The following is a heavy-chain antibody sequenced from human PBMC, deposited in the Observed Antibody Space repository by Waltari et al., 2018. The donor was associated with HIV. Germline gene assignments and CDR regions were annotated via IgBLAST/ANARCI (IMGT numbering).Heavy chain of an antibody. CDR2: ISGSGGTT. J-gene: IGHJ4*02. CDR3: AKAVMETAVSSPVDC. Sequence: EVQLVASGGGLVQPGGSLRLSCTASGFTFNNFARSWVRQAPGKGLEWVSVISGSGGTTYYADSVKGRFTVSRDNFKNTVYLQMNSLRAGDTAIYYCAKAVMETAVSSPVDCWGQGALVTVSS. V-gene: IGHV3-23*04. D-gene: IGHD5-18*01. CDR1: GFTFNNFA.